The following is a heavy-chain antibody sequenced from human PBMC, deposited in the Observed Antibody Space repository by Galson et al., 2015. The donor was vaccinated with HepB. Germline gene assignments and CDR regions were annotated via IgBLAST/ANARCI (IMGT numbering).Heavy chain of an antibody. CDR3: ARDGYIVVVPAAIYYYYMDV. D-gene: IGHD2-2*01. J-gene: IGHJ6*03. V-gene: IGHV3-21*01. CDR2: ISSSSSYI. Sequence: SLRLSCAASGFTFSSYSMNWVRQAPGKGLEWVSSISSSSSYIYYADSVKGRFTISRDNAKNSLYLQMNSLRAEDTAVYYCARDGYIVVVPAAIYYYYMDVWGKGTTVTVSS. CDR1: GFTFSSYS.